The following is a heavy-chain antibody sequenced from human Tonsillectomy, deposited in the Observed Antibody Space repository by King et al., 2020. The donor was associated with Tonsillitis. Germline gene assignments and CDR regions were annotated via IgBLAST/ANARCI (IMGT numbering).Heavy chain of an antibody. J-gene: IGHJ4*02. CDR3: ARYVSGSFDY. CDR2: RYYSGTS. Sequence: QLQESGPGVVKPSETLSLTCSVSGGSISRGDHYWAWIRQPPGKGLEWIGNRYYSGTSFYNPSLNSRITISCGTSENRISLKLSFVTAADTAVYFCARYVSGSFDYWGRGALVTVSS. V-gene: IGHV4-39*01. CDR1: GGSISRGDHY. D-gene: IGHD1-26*01.